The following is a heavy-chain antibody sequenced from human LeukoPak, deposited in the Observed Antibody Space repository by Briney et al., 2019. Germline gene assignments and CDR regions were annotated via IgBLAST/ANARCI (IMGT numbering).Heavy chain of an antibody. D-gene: IGHD3-3*01. CDR2: IYYSGST. J-gene: IGHJ4*02. CDR3: ARRRGDFWSDYYAFDS. Sequence: SETLSLTCTVSGGSVSSGSYYWSWIRQPPGKGLEWIAYIYYSGSTNYNPSLTSRVTISLDTSKNQFSLKLSSVTAADTAVYYCARRRGDFWSDYYAFDSWGRGTLVTISS. V-gene: IGHV4-61*01. CDR1: GGSVSSGSYY.